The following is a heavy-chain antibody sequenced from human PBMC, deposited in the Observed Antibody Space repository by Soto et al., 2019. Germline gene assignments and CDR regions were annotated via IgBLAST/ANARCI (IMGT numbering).Heavy chain of an antibody. CDR2: ISSNGGST. D-gene: IGHD3-22*01. V-gene: IGHV3-64D*08. CDR3: LNSDYYDSSGYYSVYYYGMDV. CDR1: GFTFSSYA. Sequence: GGSLRLSCSASGFTFSSYAMHWVRQAPGKGLEYVSAISSNGGSTYYADSVKGRFTISRDNSKNTLYLQMSSLRAEDTAVYYCLNSDYYDSSGYYSVYYYGMDVWGQGTTVTVSS. J-gene: IGHJ6*02.